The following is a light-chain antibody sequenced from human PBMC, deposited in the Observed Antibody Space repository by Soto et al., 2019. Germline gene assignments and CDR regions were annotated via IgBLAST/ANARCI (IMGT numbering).Light chain of an antibody. CDR2: KAS. CDR3: KQYNSYST. Sequence: IQMTQSPSTLFASVGDRVTLTCRASQSITNWLAWYQQKPGKDPKLLIYKASSLESGVPSRFSGSGSGTEFTLTISSLQPDDFAAYYCKQYNSYSTFGHGTKVDIK. CDR1: QSITNW. J-gene: IGKJ1*01. V-gene: IGKV1-5*03.